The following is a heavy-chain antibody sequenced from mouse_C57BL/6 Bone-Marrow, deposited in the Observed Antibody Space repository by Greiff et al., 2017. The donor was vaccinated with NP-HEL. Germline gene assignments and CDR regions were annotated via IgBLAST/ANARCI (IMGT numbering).Heavy chain of an antibody. CDR2: IDPSDSYT. D-gene: IGHD3-2*02. J-gene: IGHJ3*01. CDR1: GYTFTSYW. CDR3: ATTAQATYFAY. V-gene: IGHV1-69*01. Sequence: QVQLQQPGAELVMPGASVKLSCKASGYTFTSYWMHWVKQRPGQGLEWIGEIDPSDSYTNYNQKFKGKSTLTVDKSSSTAYMQLSSLTSEDSAVYYCATTAQATYFAYWGQGTLVTVSA.